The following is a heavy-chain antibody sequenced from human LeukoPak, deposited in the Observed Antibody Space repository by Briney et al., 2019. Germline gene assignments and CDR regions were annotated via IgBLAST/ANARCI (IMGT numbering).Heavy chain of an antibody. CDR2: ISYDGSNE. V-gene: IGHV3-30-3*01. D-gene: IGHD5-18*01. CDR1: GFTFSSYA. CDR3: ARYRYSYGYPPRDYYFDY. J-gene: IGHJ4*02. Sequence: GGSLRLSCAASGFTFSSYAMHWVRQAPGKGLEWVAVISYDGSNEYYADSVKGRFTISRDNSKNTLYLQMNSLRAEDTAVYYCARYRYSYGYPPRDYYFDYWGRGTLVTVSS.